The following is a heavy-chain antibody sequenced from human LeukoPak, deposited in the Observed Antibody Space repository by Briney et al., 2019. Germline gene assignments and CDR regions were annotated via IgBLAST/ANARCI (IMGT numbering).Heavy chain of an antibody. Sequence: ASVKVSRMGSGGTFSSSSISWLRQPPGQGLGWVGGLMPVLGAGNSAQKFQGRVTITADESTITPYMELTSLTSDDAAVYYCARVPRVTGTTHWFDPWGQGTLVTVSS. V-gene: IGHV1-69*13. CDR1: GGTFSSSS. J-gene: IGHJ5*02. CDR2: LMPVLGAG. D-gene: IGHD1-7*01. CDR3: ARVPRVTGTTHWFDP.